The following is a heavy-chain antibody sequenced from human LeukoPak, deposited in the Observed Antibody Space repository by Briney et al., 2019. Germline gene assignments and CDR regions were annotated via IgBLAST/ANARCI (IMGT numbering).Heavy chain of an antibody. Sequence: GGSLRLSSAAYGFTASSNYMSWVRQAPGKGLEWVSVIYSGGSTYYADSVKGRFTISRDNSKNTLYLQMNSLRAEDTAVYYCASGSGSYRTPYYYMDVWGKGTTVTVSS. V-gene: IGHV3-53*01. CDR1: GFTASSNY. D-gene: IGHD3-10*01. J-gene: IGHJ6*03. CDR3: ASGSGSYRTPYYYMDV. CDR2: IYSGGST.